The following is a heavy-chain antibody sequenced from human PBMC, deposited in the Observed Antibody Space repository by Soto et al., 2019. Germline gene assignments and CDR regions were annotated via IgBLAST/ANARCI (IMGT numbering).Heavy chain of an antibody. Sequence: GGSLRLSCAASGFTFSSYAMSWVRQAPGKGLEWVSAISGSGGSTYYADSVKGRFTISRDNSKNTLYLQMNSLRAEDTAVYYCAKQGLEYSGYDYEEIDYWGQGTLVTVSS. J-gene: IGHJ4*02. V-gene: IGHV3-23*01. CDR1: GFTFSSYA. CDR2: ISGSGGST. CDR3: AKQGLEYSGYDYEEIDY. D-gene: IGHD5-12*01.